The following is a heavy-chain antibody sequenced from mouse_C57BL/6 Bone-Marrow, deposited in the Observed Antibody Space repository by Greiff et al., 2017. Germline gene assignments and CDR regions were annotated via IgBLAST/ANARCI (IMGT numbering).Heavy chain of an antibody. J-gene: IGHJ2*01. CDR1: GYAFSSSW. D-gene: IGHD2-3*01. Sequence: QVQLQQSGPELVKPGASVKISCKASGYAFSSSWMNWVKQRPGKGLEWIGRIYPGDGDTNYNGKFKGKATLTADKSSSTAYMQLSSLTSEDSAVYFCARGMIYDGYYYFDYWGQGTTLTVSS. V-gene: IGHV1-82*01. CDR2: IYPGDGDT. CDR3: ARGMIYDGYYYFDY.